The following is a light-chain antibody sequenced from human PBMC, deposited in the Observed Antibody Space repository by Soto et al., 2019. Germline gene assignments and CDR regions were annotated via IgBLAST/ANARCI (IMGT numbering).Light chain of an antibody. CDR1: SSDVGGYNF. J-gene: IGLJ1*01. CDR2: EVT. V-gene: IGLV2-8*01. CDR3: SSYEGSNHRYV. Sequence: QSALTQPPSASGSPGQSVTISCTGTSSDVGGYNFVSWYQQHPGKAPKLMIYEVTKRPSGVPDRFSGSKSGNTASLTVSGLQAEDEADYYCSSYEGSNHRYVFGTGTKLTVL.